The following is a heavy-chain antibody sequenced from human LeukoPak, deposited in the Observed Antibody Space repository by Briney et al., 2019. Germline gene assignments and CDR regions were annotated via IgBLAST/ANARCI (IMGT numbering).Heavy chain of an antibody. CDR2: IWYDGSNK. D-gene: IGHD3-22*01. Sequence: GGSLRLSCAASGFTFSSYGMHWVRQAPGKGPEWVAVIWYDGSNKYYADSVKGRFTISRDNSKNTLYLQMNSLRAEDTAVYYCARGDYYDSSGPIDYWGQGTLVTVSS. CDR3: ARGDYYDSSGPIDY. J-gene: IGHJ4*02. CDR1: GFTFSSYG. V-gene: IGHV3-33*01.